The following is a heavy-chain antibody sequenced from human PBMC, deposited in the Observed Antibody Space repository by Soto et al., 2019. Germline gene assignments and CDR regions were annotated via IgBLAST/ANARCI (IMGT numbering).Heavy chain of an antibody. D-gene: IGHD4-17*01. V-gene: IGHV4-34*01. CDR1: GGSFSGYY. J-gene: IGHJ6*02. CDR2: INHSGST. Sequence: PSETLSLTCAVYGGSFSGYYWSWIRQPPGKGLEWIGEINHSGSTNYNPSLKSRVTISVDTSKNQSSLKLSSVTAADTAVYYCARMTTVTMGSYYYYYYGMDVWGQGTTVTVSS. CDR3: ARMTTVTMGSYYYYYYGMDV.